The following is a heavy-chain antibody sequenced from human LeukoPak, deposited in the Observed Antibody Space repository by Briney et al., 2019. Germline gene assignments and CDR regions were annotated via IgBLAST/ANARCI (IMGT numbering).Heavy chain of an antibody. CDR3: ARLIQLWLYPYFDY. CDR1: GGSISSGDYY. CDR2: IYYSGST. D-gene: IGHD5-18*01. J-gene: IGHJ4*02. V-gene: IGHV4-30-4*08. Sequence: SQTLSLTCTVSGGSISSGDYYWSWIRQPPGKGLEWIGYIYYSGSTYYNPSLKSRVTISVDTSKNQFSLKLSSVTAADTAVYYCARLIQLWLYPYFDYWGQGTLDTVSS.